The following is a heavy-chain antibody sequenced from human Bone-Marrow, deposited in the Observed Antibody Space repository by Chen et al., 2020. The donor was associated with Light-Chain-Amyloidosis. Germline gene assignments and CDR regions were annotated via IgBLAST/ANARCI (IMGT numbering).Heavy chain of an antibody. CDR3: ARLRDGYNFDY. V-gene: IGHV5-51*01. D-gene: IGHD5-12*01. CDR1: GETCPNYW. J-gene: IGHJ4*02. CDR2: IYPDDSDA. Sequence: EVLHDQRGLEDRKHGSFLKTACKGAGETCPNYWIGWVGQMPGKGLEWMGVIYPDDSDARYSPSFGGQVTISADKSITTAYLQWRSLEASDTAMYYCARLRDGYNFDYWGQGTLVTVSS.